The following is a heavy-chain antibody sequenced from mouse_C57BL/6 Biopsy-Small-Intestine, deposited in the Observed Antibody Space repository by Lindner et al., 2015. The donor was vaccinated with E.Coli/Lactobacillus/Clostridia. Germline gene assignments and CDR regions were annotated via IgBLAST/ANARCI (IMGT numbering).Heavy chain of an antibody. CDR2: INPGSGTT. CDR3: ARSNYDSDDGDYFDY. V-gene: IGHV1-54*01. Sequence: VQLQESGAELVRPGTSVKMSCRASGYAFANYLIEWVKQRPGQGLEWIGVINPGSGTTTYNEKFNVKATLTADKSSSTAYMQLSSLTSEDSAVYFCARSNYDSDDGDYFDYWGLGTALIVSS. CDR1: GYAFANYL. D-gene: IGHD2-4*01. J-gene: IGHJ2*01.